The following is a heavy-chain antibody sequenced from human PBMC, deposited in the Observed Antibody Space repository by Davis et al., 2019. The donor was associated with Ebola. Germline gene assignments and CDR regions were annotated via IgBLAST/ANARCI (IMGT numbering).Heavy chain of an antibody. J-gene: IGHJ5*02. D-gene: IGHD5-12*01. V-gene: IGHV4-30-2*01. CDR1: GGSISSGGYS. Sequence: MPSETLSLTCAVSGGSISSGGYSWSWIRQPPGKGLEWIGYIYHSGSTYYNPSLKSRVTISVDRSKNQFSLKLSSVTAADTAVYYCARGWSVVATIRKGRFDPWGQGTLVTVSS. CDR2: IYHSGST. CDR3: ARGWSVVATIRKGRFDP.